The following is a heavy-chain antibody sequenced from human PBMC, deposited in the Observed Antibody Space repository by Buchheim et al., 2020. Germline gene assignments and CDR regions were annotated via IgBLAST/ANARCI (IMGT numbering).Heavy chain of an antibody. CDR3: ARGDSSGWYLDY. CDR1: GGSISSSSYY. J-gene: IGHJ4*02. Sequence: QLQLQESGPGLVKPSETLSLTCTVPGGSISSSSYYWGWIRQPPGKGLEWIGSIYYSGSTYYNPSLKSRVTISLDTSKNRFSLKLSSVTAADTAVYYCARGDSSGWYLDYWGQGIL. V-gene: IGHV4-39*02. CDR2: IYYSGST. D-gene: IGHD6-19*01.